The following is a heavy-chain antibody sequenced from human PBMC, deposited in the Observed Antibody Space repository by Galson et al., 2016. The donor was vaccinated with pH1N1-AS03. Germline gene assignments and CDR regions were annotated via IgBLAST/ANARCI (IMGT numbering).Heavy chain of an antibody. J-gene: IGHJ5*01. CDR1: GGTFSTYV. CDR2: ILPNIGRV. D-gene: IGHD3-3*01. V-gene: IGHV1-69*10. CDR3: ARDLEYNTYEDNMTA. Sequence: SVKVSCKASGGTFSTYVLNWVRQAPGRGLEWMGGILPNIGRVNYAERFQGRVTITADKSTSTVYMELSSLTPDDTAVYYCARDLEYNTYEDNMTAWGQGTLVTVSS.